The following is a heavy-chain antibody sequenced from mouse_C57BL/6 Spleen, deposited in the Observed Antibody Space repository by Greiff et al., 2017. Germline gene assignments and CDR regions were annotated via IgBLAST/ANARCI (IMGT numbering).Heavy chain of an antibody. J-gene: IGHJ2*01. CDR3: ARRTVGIDY. V-gene: IGHV1-39*01. D-gene: IGHD1-1*01. CDR2: INPNCGTT. CDR1: GYTFTDYN. Sequence: EVQLQQSGPELVKPGASVKISCKASGYTFTDYNMHWVKQSTGKSLEWIGVINPNCGTTSYNQKVKGKATLTEDQSTSTDYLQLNSLASEDSADYYCARRTVGIDYWGQGTTVTVSA.